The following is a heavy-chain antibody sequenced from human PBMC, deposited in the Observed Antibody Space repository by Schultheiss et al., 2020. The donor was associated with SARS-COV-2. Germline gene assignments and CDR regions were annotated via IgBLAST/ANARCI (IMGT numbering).Heavy chain of an antibody. J-gene: IGHJ6*02. CDR2: IWYDGSNK. V-gene: IGHV3-33*08. D-gene: IGHD3-16*02. CDR1: GFTFSSYG. CDR3: ARDLRSFPGYYYGMDV. Sequence: GGSLRLSCAASGFTFSSYGMHWVRQAPGKGLEWVAVIWYDGSNKYYADSVKGRFTISRDNSKNTLYLQMNSLRAEDTAVYYCARDLRSFPGYYYGMDVWGQGTTVTVSS.